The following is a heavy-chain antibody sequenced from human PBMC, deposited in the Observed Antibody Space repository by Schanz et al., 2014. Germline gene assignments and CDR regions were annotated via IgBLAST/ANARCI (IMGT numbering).Heavy chain of an antibody. CDR1: GFAFSVYG. CDR3: ARAHGNNWYGKGLDY. D-gene: IGHD1-1*01. CDR2: IWSDGSTK. V-gene: IGHV3-33*01. Sequence: QVQMVESGGGVVQPGRSLRLSCAASGFAFSVYGMHWVRQAPGKGPEWVAVIWSDGSTKYYADSVKGRFTISRDNSKNALYLQRNSLRADDTAVYFCARAHGNNWYGKGLDYWGQGTQVTVSS. J-gene: IGHJ4*02.